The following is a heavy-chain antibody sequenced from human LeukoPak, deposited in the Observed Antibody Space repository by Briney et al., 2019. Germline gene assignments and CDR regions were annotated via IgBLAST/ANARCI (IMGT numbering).Heavy chain of an antibody. CDR2: FDPEDGET. Sequence: ASVKVSCKVSGYTLTELSMHWVRQAPGKGLEWMGGFDPEDGETIYAQKFQGRVTMTEDTSTDTAYMELSSLRSEDTAVYYCATAEWSIAARSYAFDIWGQGTMVAVSS. CDR1: GYTLTELS. D-gene: IGHD6-6*01. CDR3: ATAEWSIAARSYAFDI. V-gene: IGHV1-24*01. J-gene: IGHJ3*02.